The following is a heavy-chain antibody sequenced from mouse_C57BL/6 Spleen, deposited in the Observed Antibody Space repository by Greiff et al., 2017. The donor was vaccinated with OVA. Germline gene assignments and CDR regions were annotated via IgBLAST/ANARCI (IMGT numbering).Heavy chain of an antibody. Sequence: QVQLKESGPGLVQPSQSLSITCTVSGFSLTSYGVHWVRQSPGKGLEWLGVIWRSGSTDYNAAFMSRLSIIKDNSKSQVFFKMNSLQAYDTAIYYCAKNFHGYDSCFAYWGQGTLVTVSA. D-gene: IGHD2-2*01. J-gene: IGHJ3*01. CDR3: AKNFHGYDSCFAY. CDR1: GFSLTSYG. CDR2: IWRSGST. V-gene: IGHV2-5*01.